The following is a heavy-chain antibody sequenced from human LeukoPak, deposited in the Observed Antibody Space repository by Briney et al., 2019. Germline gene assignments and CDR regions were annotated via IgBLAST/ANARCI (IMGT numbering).Heavy chain of an antibody. Sequence: GGSLRLSCAASGFTFSSYAMSWVRQAPGKGLEWVSAISGSGGSTYYADSVKGRFTISRDNSKNTLYLQMNSLRAVGTAVYYCAKSRGILRAFDIWGQGTMVTVSS. CDR3: AKSRGILRAFDI. CDR2: ISGSGGST. V-gene: IGHV3-23*01. CDR1: GFTFSSYA. D-gene: IGHD3-16*01. J-gene: IGHJ3*02.